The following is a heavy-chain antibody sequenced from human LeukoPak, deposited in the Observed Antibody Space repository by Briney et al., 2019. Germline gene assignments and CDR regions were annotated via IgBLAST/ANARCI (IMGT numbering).Heavy chain of an antibody. CDR2: ISSSGSTI. Sequence: GGSLRLSCAASGFTFSSYEMNWVRQAPGKGLEWVSYISSSGSTIYYADSVTGRFTISRDNAKNSLYLQMNSLRAEDTAVYYCARDFDYGDYHNWFDPWGQGTLVTVSS. CDR1: GFTFSSYE. CDR3: ARDFDYGDYHNWFDP. D-gene: IGHD4-17*01. J-gene: IGHJ5*02. V-gene: IGHV3-48*03.